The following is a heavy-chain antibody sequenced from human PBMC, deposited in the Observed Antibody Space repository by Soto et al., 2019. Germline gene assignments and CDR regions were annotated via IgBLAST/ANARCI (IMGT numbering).Heavy chain of an antibody. J-gene: IGHJ3*02. CDR1: GFTFSSYA. CDR2: ISYDGSNK. D-gene: IGHD3-22*01. CDR3: ARDRRGYYYDSSGSVGAFDI. V-gene: IGHV3-30-3*01. Sequence: PGGSLRLSCAASGFTFSSYAMHWVRQAPGKGLEWVAVISYDGSNKYYADSVKGRFTISRDNSKNTLYLQMNSLRAEDTAVYYCARDRRGYYYDSSGSVGAFDIWGQGTMVTVSS.